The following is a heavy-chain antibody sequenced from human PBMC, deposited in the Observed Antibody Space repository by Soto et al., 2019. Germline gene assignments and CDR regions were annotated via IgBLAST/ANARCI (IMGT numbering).Heavy chain of an antibody. V-gene: IGHV3-21*01. CDR2: ISAGGRSI. CDR3: ARSTPGNPFDI. CDR1: GFTFSTYT. Sequence: GGSLRLSCAASGFTFSTYTMNWVRQAPGKGLEWASSISAGGRSIYYADSLKGRSTVSRDNAKNSLYLQMNSLSVEDSAVYYCARSTPGNPFDIWGQGTMVTVSS. J-gene: IGHJ3*02. D-gene: IGHD3-10*01.